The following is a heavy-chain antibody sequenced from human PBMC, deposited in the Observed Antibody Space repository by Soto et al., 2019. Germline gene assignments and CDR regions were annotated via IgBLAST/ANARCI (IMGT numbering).Heavy chain of an antibody. D-gene: IGHD3-16*01. CDR2: MNPNSGNT. CDR1: GYTFTSYD. Sequence: QVQLVQSGAEVKKPGASVKVSCKASGYTFTSYDINWVRQATGQGLEWMGWMNPNSGNTAYAQKFQGRVTMXXNTSISTAYMELSSLTSEDTAVYYCARLKQDYAVAWGQGTLVTVSS. V-gene: IGHV1-8*01. J-gene: IGHJ4*02. CDR3: ARLKQDYAVA.